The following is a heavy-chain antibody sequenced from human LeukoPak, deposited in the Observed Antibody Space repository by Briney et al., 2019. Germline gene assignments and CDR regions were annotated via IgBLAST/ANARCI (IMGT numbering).Heavy chain of an antibody. CDR2: IYYSGST. J-gene: IGHJ5*02. Sequence: PSETLSLTCTVSGGSISSSNYYWGWIRQPPGKGLEWIGSIYYSGSTYYNPSLKSRVTISVDTSKNQFSLKLSSVTAADTAVYYYARHPVIWPQYPSWGQGTLVTVSS. CDR3: ARHPVIWPQYPS. D-gene: IGHD5-24*01. CDR1: GGSISSSNYY. V-gene: IGHV4-39*01.